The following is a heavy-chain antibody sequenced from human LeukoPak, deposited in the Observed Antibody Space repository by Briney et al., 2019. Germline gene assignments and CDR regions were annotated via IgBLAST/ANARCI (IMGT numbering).Heavy chain of an antibody. CDR1: GYRFTSYW. CDR3: ARHKRSSKGGATHNWFDP. D-gene: IGHD1-26*01. Sequence: GASLKISYQGSGYRFTSYWIGWVRQMPGKGLEWMGIIYPGDSDTRYSPSFQGQVTISADKSISTAYLQWSSLKASDTAMYYCARHKRSSKGGATHNWFDPWGQGTLVTVSS. V-gene: IGHV5-51*01. J-gene: IGHJ5*02. CDR2: IYPGDSDT.